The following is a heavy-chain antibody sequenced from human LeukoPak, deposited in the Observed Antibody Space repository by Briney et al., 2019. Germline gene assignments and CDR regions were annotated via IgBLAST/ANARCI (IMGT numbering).Heavy chain of an antibody. CDR1: GYTFTSYD. D-gene: IGHD6-19*01. V-gene: IGHV1-8*01. CDR3: ARGFEAVAGYFDY. Sequence: GASVKVSCKASGYTFTSYDINWVRQATGQGREWMGWMNPNSGNTGYAQKFQGRVTMTRNISISTAYMELSSLRSEDTAVYYCARGFEAVAGYFDYWGQGTLVTVSS. J-gene: IGHJ4*02. CDR2: MNPNSGNT.